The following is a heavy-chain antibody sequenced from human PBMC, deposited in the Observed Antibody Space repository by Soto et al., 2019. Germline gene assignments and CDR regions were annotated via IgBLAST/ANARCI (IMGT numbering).Heavy chain of an antibody. CDR2: IIPIFGTA. D-gene: IGHD6-6*01. CDR3: ARDKIAARPSTGSYCFDY. J-gene: IGHJ4*02. V-gene: IGHV1-69*06. CDR1: GGTFSSYA. Sequence: QVQLVQSGAEVKKPGSSVKVSCKASGGTFSSYAISWVRQAPGQGLEWMGGIIPIFGTANDAQKFQGRVTMTADKSTSTAYMGLSSLRSEDTAVYYCARDKIAARPSTGSYCFDYWGQGTLVTVSS.